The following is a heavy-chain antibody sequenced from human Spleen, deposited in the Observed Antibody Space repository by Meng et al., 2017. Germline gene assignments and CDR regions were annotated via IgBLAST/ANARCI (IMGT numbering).Heavy chain of an antibody. Sequence: GGSLRLSCAASGFTFSTYEMNWVRQAPGKGLEWMSYISSSGITIYYADPVKGRFTISRDNAKNSLFLQMSSLRAEDTAIYYCVRDLGAYHGDSHANSWGQGTQVTVSS. CDR2: ISSSGITI. J-gene: IGHJ4*02. V-gene: IGHV3-48*03. D-gene: IGHD2-21*01. CDR3: VRDLGAYHGDSHANS. CDR1: GFTFSTYE.